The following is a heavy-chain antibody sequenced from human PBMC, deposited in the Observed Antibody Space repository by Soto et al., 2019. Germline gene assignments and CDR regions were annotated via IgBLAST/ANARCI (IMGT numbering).Heavy chain of an antibody. CDR3: ARDPLWFGELYGMDV. Sequence: ASVKVSCKASGYTFTSYGISWVRQAPGQGLEWMGWISPNSGSTNYAQKFQGWVTMTRDTSTSTAYMELSRLRSDDTAVYYCARDPLWFGELYGMDVWGQGTTVTVSS. CDR2: ISPNSGST. CDR1: GYTFTSYG. V-gene: IGHV1-2*04. J-gene: IGHJ6*02. D-gene: IGHD3-10*01.